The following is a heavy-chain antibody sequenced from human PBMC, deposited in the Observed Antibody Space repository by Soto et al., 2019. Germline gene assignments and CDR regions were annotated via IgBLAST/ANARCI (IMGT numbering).Heavy chain of an antibody. CDR2: INPEGSAE. V-gene: IGHV3-7*02. Sequence: EMQLVESGGALVQTGGSLRLSCAASGFTFSSSWMAWVRQAPGKGLEWVANINPEGSAEYYVDSVKGRFTISRDNAKNSLYLQMNSLRLEDTALYYCARHGVWCFDFWGQGTLVSISS. CDR3: ARHGVWCFDF. CDR1: GFTFSSSW. J-gene: IGHJ4*02. D-gene: IGHD2-8*02.